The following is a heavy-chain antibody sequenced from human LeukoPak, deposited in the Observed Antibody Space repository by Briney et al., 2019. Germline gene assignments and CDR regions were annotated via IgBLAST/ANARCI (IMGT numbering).Heavy chain of an antibody. V-gene: IGHV5-51*01. J-gene: IGHJ6*02. D-gene: IGHD4-17*01. Sequence: GESLKISCKGSGYSFTRYWIGWVRQMPGKGLEWMGIIYPGDSDTRYSPSFQGQVTISADNSVSTAYLQWSSLKASDTAMYYCARVPTVGGYYYGMDVWGQGTTVTVSS. CDR2: IYPGDSDT. CDR3: ARVPTVGGYYYGMDV. CDR1: GYSFTRYW.